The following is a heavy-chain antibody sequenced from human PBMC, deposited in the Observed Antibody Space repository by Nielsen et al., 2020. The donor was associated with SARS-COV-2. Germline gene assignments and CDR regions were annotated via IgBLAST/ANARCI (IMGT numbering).Heavy chain of an antibody. CDR1: GFTFSSYS. J-gene: IGHJ4*02. CDR3: ALLAGSFDY. D-gene: IGHD3-10*01. CDR2: ISSSSSYI. V-gene: IGHV3-21*01. Sequence: GESLKISCAASGFTFSSYSMNWVRQAPGKGLEWVSSISSSSSYIYYADSVKGRFTISRDNAKNTLYLQMNSLRAEDTAVYYCALLAGSFDYWGQGTLVTVSS.